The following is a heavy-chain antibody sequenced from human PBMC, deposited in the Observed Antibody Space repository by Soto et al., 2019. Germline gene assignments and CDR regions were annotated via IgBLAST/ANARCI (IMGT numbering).Heavy chain of an antibody. CDR1: GYTFTSYY. CDR3: AREGYSSSHRSPWFDP. V-gene: IGHV1-46*01. D-gene: IGHD6-13*01. Sequence: ASVKVSCKASGYTFTSYYMHWVRQAPGQGLECMGIINPSGGSTSYAQKFQGRVTMTRDTSTSTVYMELSSLRSEDTAVYYCAREGYSSSHRSPWFDPWGQGTLVTVPS. J-gene: IGHJ5*02. CDR2: INPSGGST.